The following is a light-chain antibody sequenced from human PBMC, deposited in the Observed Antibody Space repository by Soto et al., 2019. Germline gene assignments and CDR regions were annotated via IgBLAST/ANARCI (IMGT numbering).Light chain of an antibody. Sequence: QSALTQPASVSGSPGQSITISCTGTSSDVGGYDRVSWYQHHTGKAPTLMIYEVNKRPSGVSYRFSGSKSGNTASLTISWLQAEDEADYYCCSSVGGPIWVFGGGTKLTVL. CDR3: CSSVGGPIWV. J-gene: IGLJ3*02. CDR2: EVN. CDR1: SSDVGGYDR. V-gene: IGLV2-23*02.